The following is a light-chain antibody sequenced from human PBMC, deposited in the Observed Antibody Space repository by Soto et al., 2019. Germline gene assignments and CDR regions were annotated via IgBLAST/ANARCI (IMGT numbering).Light chain of an antibody. CDR1: QSISSW. CDR2: DAS. J-gene: IGKJ1*01. V-gene: IGKV1-5*01. Sequence: DIQMTHSPSTLSASVGDRVTITCRASQSISSWLAWYQQKPGKAPKLLIYDASSLESGVPSRFSGSGSGTEFTLTISSLQPDDFATYYCQQYNSYSLRRTFGQGTKVDIK. CDR3: QQYNSYSLRRT.